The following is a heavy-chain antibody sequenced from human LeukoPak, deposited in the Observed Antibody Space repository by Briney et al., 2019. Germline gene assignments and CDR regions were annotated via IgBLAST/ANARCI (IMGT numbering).Heavy chain of an antibody. Sequence: GGSLRLSGAASGFTVSSNYLSWVRQAQGKGLEWVSIIYNIGTTYYTDSVKGRFTISRDNTKNTLYLQMNSLRAEDTAVYYCARWYCSSTSCYYDYWGQGTLVTVSS. J-gene: IGHJ4*02. V-gene: IGHV3-53*01. CDR3: ARWYCSSTSCYYDY. CDR1: GFTVSSNY. CDR2: IYNIGTT. D-gene: IGHD2-2*01.